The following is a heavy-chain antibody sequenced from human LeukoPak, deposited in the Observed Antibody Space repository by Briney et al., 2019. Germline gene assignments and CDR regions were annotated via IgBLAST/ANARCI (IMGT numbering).Heavy chain of an antibody. CDR1: GGSINSYY. V-gene: IGHV4-59*01. CDR2: IYYSGST. Sequence: KPSETLSLTCTVSGGSINSYYWSWIRQPPGKGLEWIGYIYYSGSTNYNPSLKSRVTISVDTSKNQFSLKLSSVTAADTAVYYCARTNMILDYWGQGTLVTVSS. J-gene: IGHJ4*02. D-gene: IGHD3-16*01. CDR3: ARTNMILDY.